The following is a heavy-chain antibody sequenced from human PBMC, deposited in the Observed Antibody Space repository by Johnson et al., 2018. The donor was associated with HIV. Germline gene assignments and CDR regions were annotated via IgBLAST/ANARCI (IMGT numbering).Heavy chain of an antibody. CDR2: ISSSGSDI. CDR1: GFNFRDYY. CDR3: ARAPYNGNAGLFDALDM. V-gene: IGHV3-11*04. J-gene: IGHJ3*02. Sequence: QVQLVESGGGLVKPGGSLRLSCAASGFNFRDYYMNWIRQAPGKGLEWLSYISSSGSDIFYADSVKGRFTISRDNGKNSVFLQMNSLTAEDKAVFYCARAPYNGNAGLFDALDMWGQGTMVTVSS. D-gene: IGHD1-20*01.